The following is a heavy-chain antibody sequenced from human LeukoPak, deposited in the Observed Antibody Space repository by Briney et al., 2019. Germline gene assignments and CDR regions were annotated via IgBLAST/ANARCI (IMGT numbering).Heavy chain of an antibody. CDR2: IIPVFGTP. J-gene: IGHJ4*02. CDR3: ARAVRYTSGPLTDLLPYYFDS. Sequence: ASVKVSCKASGGTFSNYAISWVRQAPGQGLEWMGGIIPVFGTPNYAQKFQGRVTISADDSTTTAYMELSSLTSEDMAVYYCARAVRYTSGPLTDLLPYYFDSWGQGTLVTVSS. D-gene: IGHD6-19*01. V-gene: IGHV1-69*13. CDR1: GGTFSNYA.